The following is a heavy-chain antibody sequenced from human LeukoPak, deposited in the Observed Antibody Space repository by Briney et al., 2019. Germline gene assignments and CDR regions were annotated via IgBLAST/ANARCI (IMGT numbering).Heavy chain of an antibody. J-gene: IGHJ6*03. CDR3: ARQWSGLVYYMDV. V-gene: IGHV3-30*04. Sequence: GGSLRLSCAASGFTFSSYAMHWVRQAPGKGLEWVAVISYDGSNKYYADSVKGRFTISRDNSKNTLYLQMNSLRAEDTAVYYCARQWSGLVYYMDVWGKGTTVTVSS. CDR2: ISYDGSNK. CDR1: GFTFSSYA. D-gene: IGHD2-15*01.